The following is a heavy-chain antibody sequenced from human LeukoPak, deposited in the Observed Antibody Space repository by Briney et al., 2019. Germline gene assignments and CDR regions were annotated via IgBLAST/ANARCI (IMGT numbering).Heavy chain of an antibody. D-gene: IGHD2-2*02. V-gene: IGHV1-69*02. CDR3: ASTSPYCSSTSCYTIGGIYYYGMDV. Sequence: SVKVSCKASGYTFTGYYMHWVRQAPGQGLEWMGRIIPILGIANYAQKFQGRVTITADKSTSTAYMELSSLRSEDTAVYYCASTSPYCSSTSCYTIGGIYYYGMDVWGQGTTVTVSS. CDR1: GYTFTGYY. J-gene: IGHJ6*02. CDR2: IIPILGIA.